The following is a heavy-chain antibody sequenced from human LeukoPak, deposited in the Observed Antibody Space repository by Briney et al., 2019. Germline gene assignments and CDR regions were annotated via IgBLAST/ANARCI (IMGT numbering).Heavy chain of an antibody. V-gene: IGHV3-74*01. Sequence: GGSLRLSCAASGFTFSSYWMHWVRQAPGKGLVWVSRISNDGSTYADSVKGRFTISRDNAKNTLYLQMTSLRGEDTAVYYCAGGPSGSYQRYDYWGRGTLVTVSS. CDR3: AGGPSGSYQRYDY. CDR1: GFTFSSYW. D-gene: IGHD1-26*01. CDR2: ISNDGS. J-gene: IGHJ4*02.